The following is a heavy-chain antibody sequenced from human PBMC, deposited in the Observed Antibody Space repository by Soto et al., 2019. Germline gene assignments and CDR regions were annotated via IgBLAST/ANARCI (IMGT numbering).Heavy chain of an antibody. CDR2: ISTSGSP. D-gene: IGHD6-6*01. CDR3: AREKNLAARLIDY. Sequence: PSETLSLTCTVSGGSISSYYWSWIRQPAGKGLEWIGRISTSGSPNYSPSLRSRVTMSVDTSKNQFSLELSSVTAADTAVYFCAREKNLAARLIDYWGQGTLVTVS. J-gene: IGHJ4*02. V-gene: IGHV4-4*07. CDR1: GGSISSYY.